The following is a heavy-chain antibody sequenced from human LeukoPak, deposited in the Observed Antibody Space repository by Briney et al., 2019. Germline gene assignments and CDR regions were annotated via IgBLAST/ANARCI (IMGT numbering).Heavy chain of an antibody. J-gene: IGHJ6*02. CDR1: GYTFTSYD. V-gene: IGHV1-8*01. D-gene: IGHD3-16*01. CDR3: ASTSSRSLKFYDYVWGSSHNPYYYYYYGMDV. Sequence: GASVEVSCKASGYTFTSYDINWVRQATGQGLEWMGWMNPNSGNTGYAQKFQGRVTMTRNTSISTAYMELSSLRSEDTAVYYCASTSSRSLKFYDYVWGSSHNPYYYYYYGMDVWGQGTTVTVSS. CDR2: MNPNSGNT.